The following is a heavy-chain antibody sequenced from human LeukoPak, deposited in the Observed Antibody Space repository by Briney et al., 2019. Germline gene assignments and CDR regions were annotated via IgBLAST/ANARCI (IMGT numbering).Heavy chain of an antibody. CDR2: INHSGST. Sequence: PSETLSLTCTVSGGSISSYYWSWIRQPPGKGLEWIGEINHSGSTNYNPSLKSRVTISVDTSKNQFSLKLSSVTAADTAVYYCASRPWNYGDSRHFDYWGQGTLVTVSS. CDR3: ASRPWNYGDSRHFDY. J-gene: IGHJ4*02. CDR1: GGSISSYY. D-gene: IGHD4-17*01. V-gene: IGHV4-34*01.